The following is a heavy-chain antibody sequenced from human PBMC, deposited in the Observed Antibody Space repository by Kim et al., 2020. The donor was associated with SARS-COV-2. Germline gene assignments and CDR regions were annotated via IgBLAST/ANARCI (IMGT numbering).Heavy chain of an antibody. D-gene: IGHD6-19*01. V-gene: IGHV3-7*01. CDR3: ASNIAVAGPSGV. Sequence: YDVDSVEGRFTISRDNAKNSLYLQMNSLRAEDTAVYYCASNIAVAGPSGVWGQGTTVTVSS. J-gene: IGHJ6*02.